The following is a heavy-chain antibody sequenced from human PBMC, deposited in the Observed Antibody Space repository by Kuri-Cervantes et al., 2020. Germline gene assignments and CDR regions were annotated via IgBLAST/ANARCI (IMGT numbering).Heavy chain of an antibody. CDR1: GYTFTSYG. Sequence: ASVKVSCKASGYTFTSYGISWVRQAPGQGLEWMGWISAYNGNTNYAQKLQGRVTMTTDTSTSTAYMELRSLRSDDTAVYYCARDPDTERDSSSWCLNEEDAFDIWGKGTMVTVSS. CDR2: ISAYNGNT. V-gene: IGHV1-18*01. D-gene: IGHD6-13*01. CDR3: ARDPDTERDSSSWCLNEEDAFDI. J-gene: IGHJ3*02.